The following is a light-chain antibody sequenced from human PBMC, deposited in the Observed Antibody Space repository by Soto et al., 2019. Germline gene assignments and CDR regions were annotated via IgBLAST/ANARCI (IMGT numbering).Light chain of an antibody. CDR1: LSPLHSNGYYY. V-gene: IGKV2-28*01. J-gene: IGKJ1*01. Sequence: DIMMTQSPLSLPVTPGEPASISCRSSLSPLHSNGYYYLDWYLQKPGQSPQLLIYLGSNRASGVPDRFSGSGSGADFTLKISRVEAEDVGVYYCMQSLQTPWTFGQGTKVEIK. CDR3: MQSLQTPWT. CDR2: LGS.